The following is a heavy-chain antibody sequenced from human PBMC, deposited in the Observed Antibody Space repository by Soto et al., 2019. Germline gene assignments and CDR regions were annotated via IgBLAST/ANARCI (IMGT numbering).Heavy chain of an antibody. CDR2: IKPDGSAK. V-gene: IGHV3-7*01. CDR1: GITFSNYW. Sequence: EEKLVQSGGGLVRPGGSLRLSCVGSGITFSNYWMNWVRQTPGKGLEWVANIKPDGSAKAYVDSVKGRFTVSRDNAKNSLYLQMNSLRAEDTAVYFCEAWDISNPWCQGTLVTVSS. D-gene: IGHD2-15*01. J-gene: IGHJ5*02. CDR3: EAWDISNP.